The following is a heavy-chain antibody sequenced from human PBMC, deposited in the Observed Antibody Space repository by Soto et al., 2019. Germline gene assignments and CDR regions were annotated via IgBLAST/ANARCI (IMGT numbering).Heavy chain of an antibody. V-gene: IGHV4-39*01. CDR3: ARRKSNGDYFDY. D-gene: IGHD4-17*01. CDR1: GGSIGSSNYY. J-gene: IGHJ4*02. Sequence: ASETLALTCTVSGGSIGSSNYYWGWIRQPPGKGLEWIANIFYSGTTYYNPSLRSRVTMSVDTSKNQFSLKVSSVTAADTAVYYCARRKSNGDYFDYWGQGTLVTVSS. CDR2: IFYSGTT.